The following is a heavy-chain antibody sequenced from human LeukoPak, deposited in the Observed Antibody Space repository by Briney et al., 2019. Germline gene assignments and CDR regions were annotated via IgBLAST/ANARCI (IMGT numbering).Heavy chain of an antibody. D-gene: IGHD3-10*01. Sequence: NPSETLSLTCTVSGGSISSSSYYWGWIRQPPGKGLEWIGSIYYSGSTYYNPSLKSRVTISVDTSKNQFSLKLSSVTAADTAVYYCARSQGETRGVRGIVSYWGQGTLVTVSS. CDR2: IYYSGST. CDR3: ARSQGETRGVRGIVSY. J-gene: IGHJ4*02. V-gene: IGHV4-39*01. CDR1: GGSISSSSYY.